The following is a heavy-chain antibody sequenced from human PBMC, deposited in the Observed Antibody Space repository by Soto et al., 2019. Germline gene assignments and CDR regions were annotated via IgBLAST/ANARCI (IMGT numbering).Heavy chain of an antibody. CDR1: GGSIIGYY. CDR2: IYSDGST. CDR3: ARMRAAGTFDY. D-gene: IGHD6-13*01. J-gene: IGHJ4*02. Sequence: SETLSLTCTVPGGSIIGYYWSCIRQPAGKGLEWIGRIYSDGSTNYNPSLKSRVTMSVDTSKNQFSLKLTSMTAADTAMYYCARMRAAGTFDYWGQGTWSPSPQ. V-gene: IGHV4-4*07.